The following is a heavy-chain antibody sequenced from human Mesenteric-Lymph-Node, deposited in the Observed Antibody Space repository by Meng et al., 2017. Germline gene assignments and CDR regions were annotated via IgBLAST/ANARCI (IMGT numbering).Heavy chain of an antibody. Sequence: GESLKISCAASGFTFSSYEMNWVRQAPGKGLEWVSYISISGSTIYYTDSVKGRFTISRDNAKNSLYLQMNSLRAEDTALYYCAKDIGEVGYYYGMDVWGQGTTVTVSS. CDR1: GFTFSSYE. V-gene: IGHV3-48*03. D-gene: IGHD1-26*01. J-gene: IGHJ6*02. CDR3: AKDIGEVGYYYGMDV. CDR2: ISISGSTI.